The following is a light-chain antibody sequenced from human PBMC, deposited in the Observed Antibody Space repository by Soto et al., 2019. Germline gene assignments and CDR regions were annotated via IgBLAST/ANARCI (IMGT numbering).Light chain of an antibody. CDR3: QQRSNWPPKWT. V-gene: IGKV3-11*01. Sequence: EIVLTQSPATLSLSPGERATLSCRASQSVSSYLAWYQQKPGQAPRLLIYDASNRATGIPARFSGSGSGTDVTLTIRSLETEDFAVYYCQQRSNWPPKWTFGQGTKVEIK. CDR1: QSVSSY. J-gene: IGKJ1*01. CDR2: DAS.